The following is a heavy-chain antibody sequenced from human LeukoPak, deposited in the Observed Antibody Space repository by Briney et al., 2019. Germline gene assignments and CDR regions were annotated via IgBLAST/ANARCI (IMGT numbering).Heavy chain of an antibody. CDR3: ARDEFLVRGVLKLFDY. J-gene: IGHJ4*02. D-gene: IGHD3-10*01. Sequence: GGSLRLSCAASGFTFSSYSMNWVRQAPGKGLEWVSSISSSSSYIYYADSVKGRFTISRDNAKNSLYLQMNSLRAEDTAVYYCARDEFLVRGVLKLFDYWGQGTLVTVSP. CDR1: GFTFSSYS. CDR2: ISSSSSYI. V-gene: IGHV3-21*01.